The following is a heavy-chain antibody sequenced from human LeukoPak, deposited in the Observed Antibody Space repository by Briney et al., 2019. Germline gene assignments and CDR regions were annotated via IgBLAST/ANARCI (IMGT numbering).Heavy chain of an antibody. D-gene: IGHD6-19*01. CDR3: ARDVEQWLVRVYYFDY. CDR1: GFTLSSYS. V-gene: IGHV3-48*02. J-gene: IGHJ4*02. Sequence: GGSLRLSCATSGFTLSSYSMNWARQAPGKGLEWISYISSGSTTIYYADSVKGRFTISRDNAKNSLYLQMNSLRDEDTAVYYCARDVEQWLVRVYYFDYWGQGTLVTVSS. CDR2: ISSGSTTI.